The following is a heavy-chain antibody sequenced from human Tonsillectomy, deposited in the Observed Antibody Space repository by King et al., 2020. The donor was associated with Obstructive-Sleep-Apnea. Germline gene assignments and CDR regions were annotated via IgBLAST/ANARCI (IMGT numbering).Heavy chain of an antibody. Sequence: VQLVVSGGGLVQPGGSLRLSCAASGFTFSSYAMSGVRQAPGKGLEWVSASSGSGGSIYYADSVKGRFTISRDNSKNTLYPQMNSLRAEDTAVYYCAKDLGNPWFDPWGQGTLVTVSS. CDR1: GFTFSSYA. CDR2: SSGSGGSI. V-gene: IGHV3-23*04. J-gene: IGHJ5*02. CDR3: AKDLGNPWFDP. D-gene: IGHD4-23*01.